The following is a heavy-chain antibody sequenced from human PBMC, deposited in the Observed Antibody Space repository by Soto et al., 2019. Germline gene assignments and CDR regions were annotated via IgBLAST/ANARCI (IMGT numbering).Heavy chain of an antibody. CDR3: ARVERGTATTVVDAFDI. Sequence: QVQLQQWGAGLLKPSETLSLTCAVFGGSVNSGNYYWSWIRQPQGKGLEWIGEMSHSGGTHFNPSLKSRVTISVDTSKNQFSLKMSSVPAADTALYYCARVERGTATTVVDAFDIWGPGTMVTVSS. CDR1: GGSVNSGNYY. V-gene: IGHV4-34*01. J-gene: IGHJ3*02. D-gene: IGHD1-1*01. CDR2: MSHSGGT.